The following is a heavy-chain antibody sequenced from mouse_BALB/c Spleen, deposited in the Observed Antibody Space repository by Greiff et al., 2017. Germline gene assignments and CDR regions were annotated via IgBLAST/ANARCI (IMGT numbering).Heavy chain of an antibody. CDR3: ARGGNYVGAMDY. CDR2: ISSGSSTI. CDR1: GFTFSSFG. V-gene: IGHV5-17*02. Sequence: EVKVVESGGGLVQPGGSRKLSCAASGFTFSSFGMHWVRQAPEKGLEWVAYISSGSSTIYYADTVKGRFTISRDNPKNTLFLQMTSLRSEDTAMYYCARGGNYVGAMDYWGQGTSVTVSS. J-gene: IGHJ4*01. D-gene: IGHD2-1*01.